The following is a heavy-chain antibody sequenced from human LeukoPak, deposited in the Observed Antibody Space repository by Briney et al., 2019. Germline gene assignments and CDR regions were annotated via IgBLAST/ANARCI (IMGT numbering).Heavy chain of an antibody. V-gene: IGHV3-53*01. J-gene: IGHJ4*02. Sequence: GGSLRLSCAASGFTFSDYYMSWIRQAPGKGLEWVSVIYSGGSTYYADSVKGRFTISRDNSKNTLYLQMNSLRAEDTAVYYCARDRDDFDYWGQGTLVTVSS. CDR3: ARDRDDFDY. CDR2: IYSGGST. CDR1: GFTFSDYY.